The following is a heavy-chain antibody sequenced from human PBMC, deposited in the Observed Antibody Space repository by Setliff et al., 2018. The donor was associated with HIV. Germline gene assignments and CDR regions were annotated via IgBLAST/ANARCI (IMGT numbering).Heavy chain of an antibody. CDR3: ARGYYNSGNNFEY. J-gene: IGHJ4*02. D-gene: IGHD1-20*01. Sequence: ASVKVSCKASGYTFTSYAMHWVRQAPGQRFEWMGWINVGNGNIRYSQKFQGRVAITRDTSASTAYMELSSLGSEDTAVYYCARGYYNSGNNFEYWGQGTQVTVSS. CDR1: GYTFTSYA. CDR2: INVGNGNI. V-gene: IGHV1-3*01.